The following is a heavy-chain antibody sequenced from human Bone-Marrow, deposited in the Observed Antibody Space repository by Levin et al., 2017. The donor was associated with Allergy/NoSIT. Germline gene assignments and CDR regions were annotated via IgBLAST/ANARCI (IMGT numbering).Heavy chain of an antibody. J-gene: IGHJ4*02. Sequence: GGSLRLSCEASGFIFSDYYMSWFRQAPGKGLEWLAYISKDSVTIYYPDSVRGRFTISRDNGKNSLYLQMRSLRAEDTAVYYCVRDGGLIDYWGRGTLVTVSS. V-gene: IGHV3-11*01. CDR1: GFIFSDYY. CDR2: ISKDSVTI. D-gene: IGHD2-15*01. CDR3: VRDGGLIDY.